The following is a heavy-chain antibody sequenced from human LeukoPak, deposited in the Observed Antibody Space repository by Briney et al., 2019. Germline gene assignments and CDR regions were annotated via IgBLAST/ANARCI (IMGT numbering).Heavy chain of an antibody. CDR1: GGSISSYS. CDR3: ARHRAYSSSSPFDY. Sequence: SETLSLTCPVSGGSISSYSWSWIRPPPGKGLEWLAYIYYSGSTNYNPSLKSRVTMFVDMSKNQFFLRLTSVTAADTAVYYCARHRAYSSSSPFDYWGQGTLVTVSS. J-gene: IGHJ4*02. V-gene: IGHV4-59*08. CDR2: IYYSGST. D-gene: IGHD6-6*01.